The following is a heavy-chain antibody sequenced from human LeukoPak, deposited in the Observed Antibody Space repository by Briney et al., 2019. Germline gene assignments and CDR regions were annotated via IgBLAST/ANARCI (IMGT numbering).Heavy chain of an antibody. CDR1: GYTFTSYY. Sequence: GASMTVSCTASGYTFTSYYMHWVRQAPGQGLEWMGIINPSGGSTSYAQKFQGRVTMTRDTSTSTVYMELSSLRSEDTAVYYCARGGGRGFDYWGQGTLVTVSS. J-gene: IGHJ4*02. CDR2: INPSGGST. D-gene: IGHD3-3*01. CDR3: ARGGGRGFDY. V-gene: IGHV1-46*01.